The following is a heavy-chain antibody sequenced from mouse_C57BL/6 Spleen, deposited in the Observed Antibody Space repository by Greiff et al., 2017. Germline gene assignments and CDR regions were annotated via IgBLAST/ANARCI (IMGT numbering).Heavy chain of an antibody. V-gene: IGHV1-26*01. J-gene: IGHJ4*01. Sequence: VQLQQSGPELVKPGASMKISCKASGYTFTDYYMNWVKQSHGKSLEWIGDINPNNGGTSYNQKFKGKATLTVDKSSSTAYMELRSLTSEDSAVYYCARRDYGSRNAMDYWGQGTSVTVSS. CDR1: GYTFTDYY. CDR3: ARRDYGSRNAMDY. CDR2: INPNNGGT. D-gene: IGHD1-1*01.